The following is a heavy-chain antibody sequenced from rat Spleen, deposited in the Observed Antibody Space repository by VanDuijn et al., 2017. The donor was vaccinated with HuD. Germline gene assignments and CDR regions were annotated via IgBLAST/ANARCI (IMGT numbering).Heavy chain of an antibody. V-gene: IGHV5-29*01. D-gene: IGHD1-4*01. CDR2: ISHDGSST. CDR3: ATPLPH. J-gene: IGHJ2*01. CDR1: GFTFSDNY. Sequence: EVQLVESDGGLVQPGRSLKLSCAVSGFTFSDNYMAWVRQAPTKGLEWVATISHDGSSTYYRDPEKGRFTISRDNAKSTLYLQMNSLRSEDTATYYCATPLPHWGQGVMVTVSS.